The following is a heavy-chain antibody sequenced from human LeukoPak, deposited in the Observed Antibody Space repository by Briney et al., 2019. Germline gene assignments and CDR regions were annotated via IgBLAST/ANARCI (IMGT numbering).Heavy chain of an antibody. CDR2: ISSNGGSR. Sequence: GGSLRLSCPASGFTFSSYAMHWVRQAPGEGLEYASGISSNGGSRYYAGSLKARFTISRDNSKNTLFLQMGSLRAEDIAVYYCATNSTTGTSGPFDIWGQGTMVTVSS. J-gene: IGHJ3*02. CDR3: ATNSTTGTSGPFDI. CDR1: GFTFSSYA. D-gene: IGHD1-1*01. V-gene: IGHV3-64*02.